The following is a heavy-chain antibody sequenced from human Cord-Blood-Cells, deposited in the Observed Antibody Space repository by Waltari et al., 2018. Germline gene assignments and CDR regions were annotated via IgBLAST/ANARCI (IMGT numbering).Heavy chain of an antibody. CDR3: ARGSYDSSGYYYYYYYGMDV. Sequence: QVQLVQSGAEVKKPGSSVKVSCKASGGTFSSYAISWVRQAPGQGLEWMGGIIPIFGTANYAQKFQGRGAITADESTSTAYMELSSLRSEDTAVYYCARGSYDSSGYYYYYYYGMDVWGQGTTVTVSS. V-gene: IGHV1-69*01. CDR2: IIPIFGTA. CDR1: GGTFSSYA. J-gene: IGHJ6*02. D-gene: IGHD3-22*01.